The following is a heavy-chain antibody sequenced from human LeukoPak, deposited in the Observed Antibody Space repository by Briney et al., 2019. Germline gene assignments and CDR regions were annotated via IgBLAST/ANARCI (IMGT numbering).Heavy chain of an antibody. CDR2: ISAYTGNT. CDR1: GYIFTNYG. J-gene: IGHJ4*02. V-gene: IGHV1-18*01. Sequence: ASVKVSCTASGYIFTNYGISWVRQAPGQGLEWMGWISAYTGNTNYAQRLQGRVTLTTDTSTSTAYMELGSLRSDDTAVYYCARGRPVRDILTGAPFDYWGQGTLVTVSS. CDR3: ARGRPVRDILTGAPFDY. D-gene: IGHD3-9*01.